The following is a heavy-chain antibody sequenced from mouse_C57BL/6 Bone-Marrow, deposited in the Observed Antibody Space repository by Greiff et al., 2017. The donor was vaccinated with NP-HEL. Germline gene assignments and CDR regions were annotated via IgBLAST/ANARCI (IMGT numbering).Heavy chain of an antibody. V-gene: IGHV1-26*01. CDR2: INPNNGGT. Sequence: VQLQQSGPELVKPGASVKISCKASGYTFTDYYMNWVKQSHGKSLEWIGDINPNNGGTSYNQKFKGKATLTVDKSSSTAYMELRSLTSEDSAVYYCARESCDWGQGTTLTVSS. CDR1: GYTFTDYY. J-gene: IGHJ2*01. CDR3: ARESCD.